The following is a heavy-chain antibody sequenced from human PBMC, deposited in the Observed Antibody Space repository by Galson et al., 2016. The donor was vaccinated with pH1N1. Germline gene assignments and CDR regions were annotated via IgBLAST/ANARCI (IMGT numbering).Heavy chain of an antibody. CDR3: AHREVMITNAFDF. Sequence: PALVKPTQTLTLTCTFSGFSISSSGMGVGWIRQPSGKALEWLAVIYWDDDRRYSPSLKSRLTITKDTSKNHVVLTMTNMDPMDTATYYCAHREVMITNAFDFWGQGTMVTVSS. D-gene: IGHD3-16*01. J-gene: IGHJ3*01. CDR2: IYWDDDR. CDR1: GFSISSSGMG. V-gene: IGHV2-5*02.